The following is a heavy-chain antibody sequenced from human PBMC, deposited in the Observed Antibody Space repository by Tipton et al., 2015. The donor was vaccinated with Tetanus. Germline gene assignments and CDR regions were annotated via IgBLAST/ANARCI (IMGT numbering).Heavy chain of an antibody. D-gene: IGHD2-2*01. CDR2: IYYSGST. CDR3: ARLTCSSPSCYYYYYYYVAA. CDR1: GDSIRSEDYY. J-gene: IGHJ6*03. Sequence: TLSLTCSVSGDSIRSEDYYWGWIRQSPGKGLEWLGYIYYSGSTYNNPSLKSRVSISLDASKNQFSLSLNSVTAADSATYYCARLTCSSPSCYYYYYYYVAAWGTGTARAVSS. V-gene: IGHV4-30-4*01.